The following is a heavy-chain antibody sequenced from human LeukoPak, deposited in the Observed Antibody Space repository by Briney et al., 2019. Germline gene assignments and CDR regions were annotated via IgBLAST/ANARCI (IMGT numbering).Heavy chain of an antibody. V-gene: IGHV4-4*07. D-gene: IGHD3-16*01. CDR1: GGSISSYY. Sequence: SETLSLTCTVSGGSISSYYWSWIWQPAGKGLEWIGRIYTSGSTNYNPSLKSRVTMSVDTSKNQFSLKLSSVTAADTAVYYCARDEVRGGAFDIWGQGTMVTVSS. CDR2: IYTSGST. CDR3: ARDEVRGGAFDI. J-gene: IGHJ3*02.